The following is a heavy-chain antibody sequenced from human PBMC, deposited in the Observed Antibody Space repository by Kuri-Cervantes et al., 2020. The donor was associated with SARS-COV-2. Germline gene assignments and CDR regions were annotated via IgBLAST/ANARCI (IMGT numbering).Heavy chain of an antibody. CDR3: AREGRNIDYYYGMDV. V-gene: IGHV1-58*02. CDR2: IVVGSGNT. Sequence: SVKVSCKASGFTFTSSAMQWVRQARGQRLEWIGWIVVGSGNTNYAQKFQGRVTMTRDTSTSTVYMELSSLRSEDTAVYYCAREGRNIDYYYGMDVWGQGTTVTVSS. D-gene: IGHD1-14*01. CDR1: GFTFTSSA. J-gene: IGHJ6*02.